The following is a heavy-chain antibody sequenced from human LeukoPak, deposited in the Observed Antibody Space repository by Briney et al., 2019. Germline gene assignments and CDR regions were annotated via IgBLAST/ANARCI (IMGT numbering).Heavy chain of an antibody. J-gene: IGHJ6*02. CDR3: ARAVAGDYYGMDV. CDR2: IYYSGST. D-gene: IGHD6-19*01. Sequence: SSETLSLTCTVSGGPISSYYWSWIRQPPGKGLEWIGYIYYSGSTNYNPSLKSRVTISVDTSKNQFSLKLSSVTAADTAVYYCARAVAGDYYGMDVWGQGTTVTVSS. CDR1: GGPISSYY. V-gene: IGHV4-59*01.